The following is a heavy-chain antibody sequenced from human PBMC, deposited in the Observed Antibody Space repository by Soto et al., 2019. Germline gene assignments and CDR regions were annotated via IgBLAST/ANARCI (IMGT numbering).Heavy chain of an antibody. CDR3: ARMSSGGSPSFDY. CDR2: INHSGST. Sequence: PSETLSLTCAVYGGSFSGYYWSWIRQPPGKGLEWIGEINHSGSTNYNPSLKSRVTISVDTSKNQFSLKLSSVTAADTALYYCARMSSGGSPSFDYWGQGTLVTVSS. J-gene: IGHJ4*02. V-gene: IGHV4-34*01. CDR1: GGSFSGYY. D-gene: IGHD2-15*01.